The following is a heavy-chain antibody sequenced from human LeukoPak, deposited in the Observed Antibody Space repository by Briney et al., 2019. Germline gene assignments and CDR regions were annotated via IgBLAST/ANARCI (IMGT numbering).Heavy chain of an antibody. J-gene: IGHJ4*02. CDR3: ASARSSTSCFDY. D-gene: IGHD2-2*01. V-gene: IGHV1-69*05. CDR2: IIPIFGTA. CDR1: GGTFSSYA. Sequence: SVKVSCKASGGTFSSYAISWVRQAPGQGLEWMGGIIPIFGTANYAQKFQGRVTITTDESTSTAYMELSSLRSEDTAVHYCASARSSTSCFDYWGQGTLVTVSS.